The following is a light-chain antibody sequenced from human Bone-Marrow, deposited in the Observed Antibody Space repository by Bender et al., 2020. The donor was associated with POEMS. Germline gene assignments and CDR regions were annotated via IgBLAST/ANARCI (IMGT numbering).Light chain of an antibody. CDR1: SSNIGDHS. CDR2: DNN. J-gene: IGLJ1*01. CDR3: ATWDRSLSSLV. V-gene: IGLV1-51*01. Sequence: HSVLTQPPSVSATPGQDVTISCSGGSSNIGDHSVSWYQQVPGAAPRLHIYDNNKRPSGIPDRFSGSKSGTSATLDITGLQTGDEADYYCATWDRSLSSLVFGPGTKVTVL.